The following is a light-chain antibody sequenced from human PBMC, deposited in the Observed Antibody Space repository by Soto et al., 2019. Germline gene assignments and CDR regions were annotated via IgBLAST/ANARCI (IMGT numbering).Light chain of an antibody. V-gene: IGKV3-15*01. Sequence: EIVMTPSPATLSVSPVERATLSCRASQSVRSSLAWYQQKPGQAPRLLIYGASTRATGIPARFSGSGSGTEFTLTISSLQSEDFAVYYCQQYNNWPPITFGQGTRLEIK. CDR1: QSVRSS. CDR2: GAS. J-gene: IGKJ5*01. CDR3: QQYNNWPPIT.